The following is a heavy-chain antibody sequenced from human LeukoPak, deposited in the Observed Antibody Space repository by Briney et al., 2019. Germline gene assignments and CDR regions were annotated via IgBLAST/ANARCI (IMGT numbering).Heavy chain of an antibody. V-gene: IGHV4-34*01. J-gene: IGHJ4*02. CDR3: ARDSGYSGYDPFDY. CDR1: GGSFSGYY. D-gene: IGHD5-12*01. CDR2: INHSGST. Sequence: SETLSLTCAVYGGSFSGYYWSWIRQPPGKGLEWIGEINHSGSTNYNPSLKSRVTISVDTSKNQFSLKLSSVTAADTAVYYCARDSGYSGYDPFDYWGQGTLVTVSS.